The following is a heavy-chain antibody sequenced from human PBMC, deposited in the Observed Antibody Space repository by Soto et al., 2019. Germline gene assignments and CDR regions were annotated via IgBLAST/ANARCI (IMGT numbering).Heavy chain of an antibody. CDR2: ITTSSAYI. CDR3: VRSGTARLLRHSWFDT. D-gene: IGHD2-21*01. Sequence: EVQLVESGGGLVKPGGSLRLSCAASGFTINTYDMNWVRQAPGKGLEWVSSITTSSAYIYYADSLKGRITISRDNAKNSLFLQMNSLRAEDTAVYYCVRSGTARLLRHSWFDTWGQGTLVTVFS. CDR1: GFTINTYD. J-gene: IGHJ5*02. V-gene: IGHV3-21*01.